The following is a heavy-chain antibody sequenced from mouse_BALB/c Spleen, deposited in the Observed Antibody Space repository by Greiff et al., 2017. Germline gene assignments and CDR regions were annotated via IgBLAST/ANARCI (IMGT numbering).Heavy chain of an antibody. Sequence: VQLQQSGAELVRPGVSVKISCKGSGYTFTDYAMHWVKQSHAKSLEWIGVISTYYGDASYNQKFKGKATMTVDKSSSTAYMELARLTSEDSAIYYCARNYRSWFAYWGQGTLVTVSA. V-gene: IGHV1S137*01. J-gene: IGHJ3*01. D-gene: IGHD2-14*01. CDR2: ISTYYGDA. CDR1: GYTFTDYA. CDR3: ARNYRSWFAY.